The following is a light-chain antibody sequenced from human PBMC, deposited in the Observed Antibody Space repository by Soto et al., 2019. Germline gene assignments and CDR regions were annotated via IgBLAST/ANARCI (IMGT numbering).Light chain of an antibody. V-gene: IGKV3-15*01. CDR2: GTS. Sequence: EIVMTQSAVALSVSPGESAALSCRASQSVGRNFAWYQQRPGQAPRVLIYGTSTRATGVPARFSGSGSGTDFTLTISSLQSEDFAVYYCKQYKKWPYTFGQGTRLEIK. CDR3: KQYKKWPYT. CDR1: QSVGRN. J-gene: IGKJ2*01.